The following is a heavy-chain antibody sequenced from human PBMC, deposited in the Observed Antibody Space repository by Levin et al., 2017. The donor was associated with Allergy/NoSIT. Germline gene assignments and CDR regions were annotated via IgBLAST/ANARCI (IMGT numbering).Heavy chain of an antibody. V-gene: IGHV1-46*02. CDR2: VNPKTGGT. D-gene: IGHD1-1*01. Sequence: ASVKVSCKTSGYSFNDHYVHWVRQAPGQGLEWMGFVNPKTGGTNLAQKFQGRVAMTRDTSTDSVYMDVSGLTYEDTAVYFCARVRVWNTKYDASDTWGQGTMVTVSS. CDR1: GYSFNDHY. CDR3: ARVRVWNTKYDASDT. J-gene: IGHJ3*02.